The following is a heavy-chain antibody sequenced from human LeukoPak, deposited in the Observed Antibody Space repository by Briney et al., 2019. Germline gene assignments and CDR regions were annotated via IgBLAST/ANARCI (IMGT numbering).Heavy chain of an antibody. J-gene: IGHJ4*02. CDR1: GFTFSSHW. V-gene: IGHV4-39*01. CDR3: ARLVTYYDFNFDY. CDR2: IYYSGST. Sequence: GSLRLSCAASGFTFSSHWMTWVRQAPGKGLEWIGSIYYSGSTYYNPSLKSRVTISVDTSKNQFSLKLSSVTAADTAVYYCARLVTYYDFNFDYWGQGTLVTVSS. D-gene: IGHD3-3*01.